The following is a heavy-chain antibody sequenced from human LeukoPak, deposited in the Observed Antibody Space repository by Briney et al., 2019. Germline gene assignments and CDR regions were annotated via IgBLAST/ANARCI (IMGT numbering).Heavy chain of an antibody. V-gene: IGHV3-23*01. Sequence: PGGSLRLSCAASGFTFSNYAMSWVRQAPGKGLEWVSAISGSGDNTYYADSVKGRFTVSRDNSKNTLYVQMKSLRAEDTAVYYCAKYGPEKRYCSSTSCYFLPYYFDYWGQGTLVTVSS. D-gene: IGHD2-2*01. J-gene: IGHJ4*02. CDR3: AKYGPEKRYCSSTSCYFLPYYFDY. CDR2: ISGSGDNT. CDR1: GFTFSNYA.